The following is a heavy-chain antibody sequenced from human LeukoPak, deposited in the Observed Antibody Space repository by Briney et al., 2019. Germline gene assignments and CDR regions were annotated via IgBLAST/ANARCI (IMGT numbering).Heavy chain of an antibody. CDR3: ARGKITFGGVIVNPFDY. V-gene: IGHV4-39*07. D-gene: IGHD3-16*02. J-gene: IGHJ4*02. CDR2: IYYSGST. CDR1: GGSISSSSYY. Sequence: SETLSLTCTVSGGSISSSSYYWGWLRQPPGKGLEWIGSIYYSGSTYYNPSLKSRVTISVDTSKNQFSLKLSSVTAADTAVYYCARGKITFGGVIVNPFDYWGQGTLVTVSS.